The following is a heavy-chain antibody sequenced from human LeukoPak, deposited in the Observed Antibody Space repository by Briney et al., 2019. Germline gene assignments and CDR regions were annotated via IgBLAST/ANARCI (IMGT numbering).Heavy chain of an antibody. V-gene: IGHV1-18*04. CDR1: GYTFTSYG. CDR2: ISAYNGNT. CDR3: ARDRIAVAGTNYYYGMDV. J-gene: IGHJ6*04. D-gene: IGHD6-19*01. Sequence: ASVKVSCKASGYTFTSYGISWVRQAPGQGLEWMGWISAYNGNTNYAQKLQGRVTMTTDTSTSTAYMELRSLRSDVTAVYYCARDRIAVAGTNYYYGMDVWGKGTTVTVSS.